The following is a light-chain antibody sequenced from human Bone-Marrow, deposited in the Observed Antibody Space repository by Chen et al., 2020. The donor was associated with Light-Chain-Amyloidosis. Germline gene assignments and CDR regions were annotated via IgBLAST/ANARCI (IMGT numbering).Light chain of an antibody. CDR2: LAS. Sequence: IVMTQSPLSLAVTPGESASISCTSNQSLLQNNGYNFLDWYLQKPGQSPQLLIYLASARASGVPDRFSGSGSGKDFTLNITSVEADDVGVSFCMQTLQPLRTFGQGTKLEI. J-gene: IGKJ2*01. CDR3: MQTLQPLRT. V-gene: IGKV2-28*01. CDR1: QSLLQNNGYNF.